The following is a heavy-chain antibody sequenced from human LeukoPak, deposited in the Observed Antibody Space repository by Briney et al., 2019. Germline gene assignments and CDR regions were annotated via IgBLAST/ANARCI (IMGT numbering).Heavy chain of an antibody. V-gene: IGHV1-69*04. CDR3: ARPGGYCSSTSCYYYGMDV. CDR2: IIPILGIA. Sequence: SVKVSCKASGGTFSSYAISWVRQAPGQGLEWMGRIIPILGIANYAQKFQGRVTITADKSTSTACMELSSLRSEDTAVYYCARPGGYCSSTSCYYYGMDVWGQGTTVTVSS. D-gene: IGHD2-2*03. CDR1: GGTFSSYA. J-gene: IGHJ6*02.